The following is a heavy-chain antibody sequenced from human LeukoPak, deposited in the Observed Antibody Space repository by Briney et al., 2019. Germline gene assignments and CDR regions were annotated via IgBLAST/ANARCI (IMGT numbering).Heavy chain of an antibody. CDR1: GFTFGDYA. CDR2: IRSKAYGGTT. D-gene: IGHD3-10*01. Sequence: LRLSCTASGFTFGDYAMSWVRQAPGKGLEWVGFIRSKAYGGTTEYAASVKGRFTISRDDSKSIAYLQMNSLKTEDTAVYYCTREELWFGELYYFDYWGQGTLVTVSS. CDR3: TREELWFGELYYFDY. J-gene: IGHJ4*02. V-gene: IGHV3-49*04.